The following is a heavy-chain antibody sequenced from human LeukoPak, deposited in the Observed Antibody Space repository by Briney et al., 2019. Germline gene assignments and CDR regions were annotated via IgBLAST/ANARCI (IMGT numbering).Heavy chain of an antibody. Sequence: GGSLRLSCAASGFTFSSYSMIWVRQAPGKGLESVSYISSSSSATYYADSVKGRFTVSRDNAKNSLYLEMNSLRAEYTAVYYCARGVSSFFGYWGQGTLVTVSS. D-gene: IGHD2-8*01. J-gene: IGHJ4*02. V-gene: IGHV3-48*01. CDR3: ARGVSSFFGY. CDR2: ISSSSSAT. CDR1: GFTFSSYS.